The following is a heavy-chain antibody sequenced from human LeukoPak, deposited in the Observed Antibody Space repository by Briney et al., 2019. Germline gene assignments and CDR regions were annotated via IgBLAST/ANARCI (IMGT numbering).Heavy chain of an antibody. Sequence: PGGSLRLSCAASGFTFSSYAMHWVRQAPGKGLEWVAVISHDGSNKYYADSVKGRFTISRDNSKNTLYLQMNSLRAEDTAVYYCARDHYYDFWSGYDRLVDYWGQGTLVTVSS. CDR1: GFTFSSYA. J-gene: IGHJ4*02. CDR2: ISHDGSNK. CDR3: ARDHYYDFWSGYDRLVDY. D-gene: IGHD3-3*01. V-gene: IGHV3-30-3*01.